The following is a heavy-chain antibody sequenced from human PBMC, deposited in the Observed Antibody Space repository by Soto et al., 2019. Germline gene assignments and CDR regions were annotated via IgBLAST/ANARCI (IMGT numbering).Heavy chain of an antibody. J-gene: IGHJ4*02. CDR1: GFTFTSSA. CDR3: AATVPYYDFWSGYYYSPVDY. Sequence: SVKVSCKASGFTFTSSAMQWVRQTRGQRLEWIGWIVVGSGNTNYAQKFQERVTITRDMSTSTAYMELSSLRSEDTAVYYCAATVPYYDFWSGYYYSPVDYWGQGTLVTVSS. D-gene: IGHD3-3*01. V-gene: IGHV1-58*02. CDR2: IVVGSGNT.